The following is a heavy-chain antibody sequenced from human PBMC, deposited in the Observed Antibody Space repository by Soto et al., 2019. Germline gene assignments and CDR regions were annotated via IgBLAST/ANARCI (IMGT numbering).Heavy chain of an antibody. D-gene: IGHD3-22*01. Sequence: ASVKVSCKASGYIFTNHYIHWVRQAPRQGLEWMGIINPSGGSTNYLQKFQGRITMTRDTSTSTVYMELSSLRSEDTAVYFCARADYYDSSGFYYDCWGQGSLVTVSS. J-gene: IGHJ4*02. CDR3: ARADYYDSSGFYYDC. CDR1: GYIFTNHY. V-gene: IGHV1-46*01. CDR2: INPSGGST.